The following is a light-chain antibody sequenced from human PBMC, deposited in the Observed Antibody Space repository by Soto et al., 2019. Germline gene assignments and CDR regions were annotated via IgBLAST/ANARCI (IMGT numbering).Light chain of an antibody. CDR2: GAS. V-gene: IGKV3-20*01. CDR1: QSVSSTY. J-gene: IGKJ5*01. Sequence: EIVLTQSPGTLSLSPGERATLTCRASQSVSSTYLAWYQQKPGQARRLLIYGASSRATGIPDRFSDSGSGADSTLTISRLEPEDYAVYYCQQYASAFGQGTRLEIK. CDR3: QQYASA.